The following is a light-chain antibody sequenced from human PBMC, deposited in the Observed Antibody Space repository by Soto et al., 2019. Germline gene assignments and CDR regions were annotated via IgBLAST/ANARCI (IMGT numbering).Light chain of an antibody. J-gene: IGLJ2*01. V-gene: IGLV2-8*01. CDR1: SSDVGGYNY. CDR3: SSYAASNNVI. Sequence: QSVLTQPPSASGSPGQSVTISCTGTSSDVGGYNYVSWYQQHPGKAPKLMIYEVSRRPSGVPDRFSGSRSGNTASLTVSGLQAEDEADYYCSSYAASNNVIFGGGTKVTVL. CDR2: EVS.